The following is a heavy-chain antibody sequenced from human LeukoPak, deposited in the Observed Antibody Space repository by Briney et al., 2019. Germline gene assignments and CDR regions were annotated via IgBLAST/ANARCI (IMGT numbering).Heavy chain of an antibody. Sequence: PGGSLRLSCAASGFTFNNYGMHWVRQAPGKGLEWVAVISYDGSNKYYADSVKGRFTISRDNSKNTLYLQMNSLRAEDTAVYYCAKGPSKSSGYYYRGYFDYWGQGTLVTVSS. J-gene: IGHJ4*02. V-gene: IGHV3-30*18. CDR1: GFTFNNYG. CDR3: AKGPSKSSGYYYRGYFDY. D-gene: IGHD3-22*01. CDR2: ISYDGSNK.